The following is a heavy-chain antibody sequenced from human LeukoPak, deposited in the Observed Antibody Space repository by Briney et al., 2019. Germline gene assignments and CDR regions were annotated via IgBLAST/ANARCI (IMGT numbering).Heavy chain of an antibody. V-gene: IGHV1-69*05. CDR1: GYTFTRYD. Sequence: SVKVSCKASGYTFTRYDINWVRQAPGQGLEWMGGIIPIFGTANYAQKFQGRVTITTDESTSTAYMELSSLRSEDTAVYYCARNQRAGIVGATFFDYWGQGTLVTVSS. D-gene: IGHD1-26*01. CDR2: IIPIFGTA. CDR3: ARNQRAGIVGATFFDY. J-gene: IGHJ4*02.